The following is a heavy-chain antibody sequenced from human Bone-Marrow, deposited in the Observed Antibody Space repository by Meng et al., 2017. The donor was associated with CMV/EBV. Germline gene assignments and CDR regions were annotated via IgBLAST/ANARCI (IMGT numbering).Heavy chain of an antibody. Sequence: ASVTVSRKASGYTFTGYYMHWVRQAPGQGLEWMGWINPNSGGTNYAQKFQGRVTMTRDTSISTAYMELSRLRSDDTAVYYCARDEQQHHGPSDYWGQGTLVTVSS. V-gene: IGHV1-2*02. J-gene: IGHJ4*02. CDR3: ARDEQQHHGPSDY. CDR1: GYTFTGYY. CDR2: INPNSGGT. D-gene: IGHD6-13*01.